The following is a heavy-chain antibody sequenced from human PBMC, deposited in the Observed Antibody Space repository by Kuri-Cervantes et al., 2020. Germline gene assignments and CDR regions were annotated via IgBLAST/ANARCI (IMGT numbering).Heavy chain of an antibody. Sequence: ASVKVSCKASGDTFSSYAINWVRQATGQGLEWMGWMNPNGGNTGYAQKFQGRVTMTRNTSISTAYMELSSLRSEDTAVYYCARDGGLQLASFDPWGQGTRVTVSS. CDR3: ARDGGLQLASFDP. V-gene: IGHV1-8*02. J-gene: IGHJ5*02. D-gene: IGHD6-13*01. CDR2: MNPNGGNT. CDR1: GDTFSSYA.